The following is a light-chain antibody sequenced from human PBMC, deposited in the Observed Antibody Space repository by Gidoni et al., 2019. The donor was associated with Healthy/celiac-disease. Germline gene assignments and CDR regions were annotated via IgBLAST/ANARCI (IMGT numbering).Light chain of an antibody. CDR3: SSYTSSSTSYV. Sequence: TISCTGTSSDVGGYNYVSWYQQHPGKAPKLMIYDVSNRPSGVSNRFSGSKSGNTASLTISGLQAEDEADYYCSSYTSSSTSYVFGTGTKVTVL. V-gene: IGLV2-14*04. J-gene: IGLJ1*01. CDR1: SSDVGGYNY. CDR2: DVS.